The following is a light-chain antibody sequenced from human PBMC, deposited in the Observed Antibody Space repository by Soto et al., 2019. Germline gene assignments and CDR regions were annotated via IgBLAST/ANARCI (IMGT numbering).Light chain of an antibody. CDR2: GAS. J-gene: IGKJ5*01. CDR1: QSVSSSY. V-gene: IGKV3-20*01. Sequence: EIVLTQSPGTLSLSPGERATLSCRASQSVSSSYLAWYQQKPGQAPRLLIYGASSRATGIPDRFSGSGSGTDFPLSISRLEPEDSAVYYCQQYGSSPITFGQGIRLEIK. CDR3: QQYGSSPIT.